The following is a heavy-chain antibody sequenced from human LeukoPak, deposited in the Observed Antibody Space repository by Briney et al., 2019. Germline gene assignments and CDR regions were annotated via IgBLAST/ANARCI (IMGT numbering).Heavy chain of an antibody. J-gene: IGHJ5*02. D-gene: IGHD3-22*01. Sequence: ASVKVSCKASGYTFTSYGISWVRQAPGQGLEWMGWISAYNGNTNYAQKFQGRVTITADEFTSTAYMELSSLRSEDTAVYYCARDLIYYYDSSGYYPFGTWGQGTLVTVSS. CDR1: GYTFTSYG. CDR2: ISAYNGNT. V-gene: IGHV1-18*01. CDR3: ARDLIYYYDSSGYYPFGT.